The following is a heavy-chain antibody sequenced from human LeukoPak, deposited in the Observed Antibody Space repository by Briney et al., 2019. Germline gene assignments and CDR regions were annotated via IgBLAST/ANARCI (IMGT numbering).Heavy chain of an antibody. CDR3: ARARRGGPFDY. D-gene: IGHD3-16*01. CDR2: VTSCGNTL. CDR1: GFTFSDCY. V-gene: IGHV3-11*01. Sequence: GGSLKLLCATSGFTFSDCYMSLLRQGPGKGLEWVSYVTSCGNTLEYAVSVKGRFIISRDNDKNSLLLQMNSLRADDTAVYYCARARRGGPFDYWGQGTLVTVSS. J-gene: IGHJ4*02.